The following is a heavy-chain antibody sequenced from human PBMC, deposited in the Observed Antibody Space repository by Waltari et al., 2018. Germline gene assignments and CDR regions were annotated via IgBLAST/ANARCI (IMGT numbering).Heavy chain of an antibody. Sequence: QVQLVQSGAEVKKPGSSVKVSCKASGGTFSSYAISWVRQAPGQGLEWMGGIIAIVGTANYAQKFQGRVTITADKSTSTAYMELSSLRSEDTAVYYCARVSVIGNIAARLYYYYYYMDVWGKGTTVTVSS. CDR1: GGTFSSYA. CDR3: ARVSVIGNIAARLYYYYYYMDV. CDR2: IIAIVGTA. V-gene: IGHV1-69*14. D-gene: IGHD6-6*01. J-gene: IGHJ6*03.